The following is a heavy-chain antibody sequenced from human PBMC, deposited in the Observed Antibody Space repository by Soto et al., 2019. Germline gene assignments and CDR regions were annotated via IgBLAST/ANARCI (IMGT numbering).Heavy chain of an antibody. V-gene: IGHV2-5*01. D-gene: IGHD5-12*01. CDR3: AHFSGYEQFDY. Sequence: GLDLEWLAVIYWNDDKRYSPSLKSRVTITKDTSRNQVVLTMTSMDPVDTATYYCAHFSGYEQFDYWGQGTLVTVSS. CDR2: IYWNDDK. J-gene: IGHJ4*02.